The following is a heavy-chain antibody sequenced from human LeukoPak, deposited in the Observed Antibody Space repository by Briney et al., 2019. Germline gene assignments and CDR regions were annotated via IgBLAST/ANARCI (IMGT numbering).Heavy chain of an antibody. CDR3: ARSAAGFDY. Sequence: GGSLRLSCGASGFTFSSSWMAWVRQAPGKGLEWVANIKEDGSQKYYVGSVKGRFAISRDNARNSLFLQMNSLRAEDSALYYCARSAAGFDYWGQGTLVTVSS. CDR2: IKEDGSQK. CDR1: GFTFSSSW. V-gene: IGHV3-7*01. J-gene: IGHJ4*02.